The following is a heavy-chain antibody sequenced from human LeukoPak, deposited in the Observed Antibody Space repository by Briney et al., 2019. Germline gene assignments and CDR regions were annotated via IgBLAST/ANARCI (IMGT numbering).Heavy chain of an antibody. V-gene: IGHV3-53*01. CDR3: TKLKGWYGDGYFDY. D-gene: IGHD6-19*01. CDR1: GFSVSSKY. CDR2: IYSGGTN. Sequence: GGSLRLSCAASGFSVSSKYMSWVRQPAGKGLEWVSVIYSGGTNFYADSVKGRFTISRDNSKNTLYLQMNSLRPDDTAVYYCTKLKGWYGDGYFDYWGPGTLVTVSS. J-gene: IGHJ4*02.